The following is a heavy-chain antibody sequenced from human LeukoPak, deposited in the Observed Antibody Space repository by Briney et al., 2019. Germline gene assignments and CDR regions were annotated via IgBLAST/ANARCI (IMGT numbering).Heavy chain of an antibody. CDR2: ISGSGGRP. J-gene: IGHJ4*02. Sequence: PGGSLRLSCAVSGITLSNYGMSWVRQAPGKGLEWVAGISGSGGRPNYADSVKGRFTISRGNAKSTLYLQMNSLRAEDTAVYFCAKRGVVIRVILVGFHKEAYYFDSWGQGALVTVSS. CDR3: AKRGVVIRVILVGFHKEAYYFDS. V-gene: IGHV3-23*01. CDR1: GITLSNYG. D-gene: IGHD3-22*01.